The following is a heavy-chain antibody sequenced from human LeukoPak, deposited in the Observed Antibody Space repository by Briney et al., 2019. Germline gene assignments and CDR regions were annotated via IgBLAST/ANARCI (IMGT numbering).Heavy chain of an antibody. CDR3: ARGVRYSSVWYYFDY. D-gene: IGHD6-19*01. CDR1: GYTFTAYY. V-gene: IGHV1-2*02. Sequence: ASVKVSCKASGYTFTAYYIHRVRQAPGQGFEWMGWINPNSGGTNYAQEFQGRVTMTRGTSISTAYMELSRLRSDDTAVYYCARGVRYSSVWYYFDYWGQGTLVTVSS. J-gene: IGHJ4*02. CDR2: INPNSGGT.